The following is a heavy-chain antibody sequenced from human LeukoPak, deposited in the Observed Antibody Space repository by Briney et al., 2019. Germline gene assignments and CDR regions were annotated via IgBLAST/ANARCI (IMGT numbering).Heavy chain of an antibody. CDR3: AKARAWELRLPFDY. CDR1: GFTFSTYA. CDR2: ISGTGGST. J-gene: IGHJ4*02. D-gene: IGHD1-26*01. V-gene: IGHV3-23*01. Sequence: PGGSLRLSCAASGFTFSTYAMTWVRQAPGKGLEWVSLISGTGGSTYYADSVKGRFTISRDNSKNTLYLQMNSLRAEDTAVYYCAKARAWELRLPFDYWGQGTLVTVSS.